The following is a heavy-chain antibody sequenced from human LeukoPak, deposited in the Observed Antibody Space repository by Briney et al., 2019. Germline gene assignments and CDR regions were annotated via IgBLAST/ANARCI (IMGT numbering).Heavy chain of an antibody. CDR2: TWYDGSNK. Sequence: GGSLRLSCAASGFTFSSYGMHWVRQAPGKGLEWVAVTWYDGSNKYYADSVKGRFTISRDNSKNTLYLQMNSLRAEDTAVYYCARDSEHIVVVTAILDYWGQGTLVTVSS. CDR1: GFTFSSYG. V-gene: IGHV3-33*01. CDR3: ARDSEHIVVVTAILDY. D-gene: IGHD2-21*02. J-gene: IGHJ4*02.